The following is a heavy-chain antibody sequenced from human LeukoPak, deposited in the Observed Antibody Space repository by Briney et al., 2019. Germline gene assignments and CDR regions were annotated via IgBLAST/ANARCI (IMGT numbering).Heavy chain of an antibody. Sequence: SETLSLTCAVYGGSFSGYYWSWIRQPPGKGLEWIGEINHSGSTNYNPSLKSRVTISVDTSKNQFSLKLSSVTAADTAVYYCARLKAQRGWPQRIYYYYYMDVWGKGPTVTVSS. CDR2: INHSGST. J-gene: IGHJ6*03. CDR1: GGSFSGYY. D-gene: IGHD6-19*01. CDR3: ARLKAQRGWPQRIYYYYYMDV. V-gene: IGHV4-34*01.